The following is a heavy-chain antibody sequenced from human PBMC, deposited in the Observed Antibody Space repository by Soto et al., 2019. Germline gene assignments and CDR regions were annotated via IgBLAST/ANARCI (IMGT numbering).Heavy chain of an antibody. CDR1: GYTLSSYG. D-gene: IGHD6-13*01. CDR2: ISAYNGNT. Sequence: VSVKVSRKASGYTLSSYGGSWLRQAPGQGLEWMGWISAYNGNTNYAQKLQGRVTMTTDTSTSTAYMELRSLRSDDTAVYYCARVVYSSSWALMDVWGQGTTVTVSS. J-gene: IGHJ6*02. CDR3: ARVVYSSSWALMDV. V-gene: IGHV1-18*04.